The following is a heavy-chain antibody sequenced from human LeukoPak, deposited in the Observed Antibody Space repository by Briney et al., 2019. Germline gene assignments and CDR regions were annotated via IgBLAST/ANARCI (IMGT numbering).Heavy chain of an antibody. CDR2: IKQDGSEK. CDR1: GFTFSSYW. J-gene: IGHJ4*02. D-gene: IGHD6-19*01. V-gene: IGHV3-7*01. CDR3: ARDLIAVAGQPWGDY. Sequence: GGSLRLSCAASGFTFSSYWMSWVRQAPGKGLEWVANIKQDGSEKYYVDSVKGRFTISRDNAKNSLYLQMNSLRAEDTAVYYCARDLIAVAGQPWGDYWGQGTLVTVSS.